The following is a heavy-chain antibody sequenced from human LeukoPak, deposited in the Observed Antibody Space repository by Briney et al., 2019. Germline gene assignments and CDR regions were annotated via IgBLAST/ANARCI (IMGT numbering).Heavy chain of an antibody. J-gene: IGHJ4*02. CDR2: IYYSGST. V-gene: IGHV4-59*12. CDR1: GGSISSYY. D-gene: IGHD3-3*01. Sequence: SETLSLTCTVSGGSISSYYWSWIRQPPGKGLEWIGYIYYSGSTNYNPSLKSRVTISVDTSKNQFSLKLSSVTAADTAVYYCARGTFFYDFWSDYGGYWGQGTLVTVSS. CDR3: ARGTFFYDFWSDYGGY.